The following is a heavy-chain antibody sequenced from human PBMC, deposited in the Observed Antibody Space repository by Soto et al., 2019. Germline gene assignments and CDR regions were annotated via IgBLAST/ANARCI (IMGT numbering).Heavy chain of an antibody. D-gene: IGHD2-15*01. J-gene: IGHJ3*02. CDR1: GYTFTSYG. CDR2: ISAYNGNT. Sequence: ASVKVSCKASGYTFTSYGISWVRQAPGQGLEWMGWISAYNGNTNYAQKLQGRVTMTTDTSTSTVYMELRSLRSDDTAVYYCARDSYCSGGSCQDPAFDIWGQGTMVTVSS. CDR3: ARDSYCSGGSCQDPAFDI. V-gene: IGHV1-18*01.